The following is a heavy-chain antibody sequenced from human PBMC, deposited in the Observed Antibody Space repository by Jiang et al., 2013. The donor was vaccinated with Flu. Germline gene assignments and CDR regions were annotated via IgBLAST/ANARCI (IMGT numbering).Heavy chain of an antibody. J-gene: IGHJ4*02. CDR1: GGSISTYY. D-gene: IGHD5-18*01. Sequence: TCTVSGGSISTYYWSWIRQPPGKGLEWIGNIYYSGSTNYNPSLKSRVTISVDTSKSQFSLNLSSVTAADTALYYCARSGRAIQVWPIWGQGTLVTVSS. V-gene: IGHV4-59*01. CDR3: ARSGRAIQVWPI. CDR2: IYYSGST.